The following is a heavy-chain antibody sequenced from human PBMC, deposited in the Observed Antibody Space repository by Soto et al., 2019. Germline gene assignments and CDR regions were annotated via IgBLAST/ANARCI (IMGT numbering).Heavy chain of an antibody. V-gene: IGHV4-30-4*01. Sequence: YWSWLRQPPGKGLEWIGYMYYSAMPYYNPSLKSRVSISVDTSKNQFSLSMTSVTAADTAVYYCARGAAILFYYFDFWGQGTLVTVSS. CDR1: Y. D-gene: IGHD2-2*02. CDR2: MYYSAMP. CDR3: ARGAAILFYYFDF. J-gene: IGHJ4*02.